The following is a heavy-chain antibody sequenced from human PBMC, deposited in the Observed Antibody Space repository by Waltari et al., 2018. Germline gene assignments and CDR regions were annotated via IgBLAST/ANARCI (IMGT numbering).Heavy chain of an antibody. D-gene: IGHD6-13*01. CDR1: GFTFSSYG. CDR3: ARDETAAAGIPLDY. CDR2: IWYDGSNK. V-gene: IGHV3-33*01. J-gene: IGHJ4*02. Sequence: QVQLVESGGGVVQPGRSLRLSCAASGFTFSSYGMHWVRQAPGKGVEWVAVIWYDGSNKYYADSVKGRFTISRDNSKNTLYLQMNSLRAEDTAVYYCARDETAAAGIPLDYWGQGTLVTVSS.